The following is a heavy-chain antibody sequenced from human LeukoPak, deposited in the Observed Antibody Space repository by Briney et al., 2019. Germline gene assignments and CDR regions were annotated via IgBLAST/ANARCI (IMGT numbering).Heavy chain of an antibody. Sequence: PVGSLRLSCAASGFTVSSNYMSWVREAPGKGLEWGSVIYSGVTTYYADSVKGRFTISRDNSKNTLYLQMNSLRAEDTAVYYCARLTYYDFWSGYYNAYFDYWGQGTLVTVSS. V-gene: IGHV3-53*01. CDR3: ARLTYYDFWSGYYNAYFDY. J-gene: IGHJ4*02. CDR2: IYSGVTT. CDR1: GFTVSSNY. D-gene: IGHD3-3*01.